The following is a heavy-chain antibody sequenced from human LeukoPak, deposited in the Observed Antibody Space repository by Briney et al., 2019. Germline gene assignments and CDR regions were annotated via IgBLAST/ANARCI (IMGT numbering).Heavy chain of an antibody. Sequence: PGGSLRLSCAASGFTFSNYYMSGVRQAPGKGLEWVGFNRSKGTGGTTDWTTSVKGRFTISRDDPKSTTYLQMNSLRAEDTAVYYCARDQNRGYDFWSGPYPYYFDYWGQGTLVTVSS. V-gene: IGHV3-71*01. CDR1: GFTFSNYY. CDR3: ARDQNRGYDFWSGPYPYYFDY. CDR2: NRSKGTGGTT. D-gene: IGHD3-3*01. J-gene: IGHJ4*02.